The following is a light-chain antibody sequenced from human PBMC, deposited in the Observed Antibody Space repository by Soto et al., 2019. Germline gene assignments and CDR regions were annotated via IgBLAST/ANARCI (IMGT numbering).Light chain of an antibody. CDR3: QQYGSSPLT. CDR1: QSVSSNY. V-gene: IGKV3-20*01. Sequence: EIVLTQSPGTLSLSPGERATLSCRANQSVSSNYLAWYQQKPGQAPRLLIYGASSRATGIPDRFSGSGSGTDFTLTISRLEPEDFAVYHRQQYGSSPLTFGGGTKVEIK. J-gene: IGKJ4*01. CDR2: GAS.